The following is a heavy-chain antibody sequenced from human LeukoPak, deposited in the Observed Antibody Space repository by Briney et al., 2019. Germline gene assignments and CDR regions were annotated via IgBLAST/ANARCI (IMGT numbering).Heavy chain of an antibody. J-gene: IGHJ4*02. D-gene: IGHD3-10*01. CDR3: AKEELYYYGSGTYYTLAPFDY. CDR2: ISNSGATT. CDR1: GYIFSSYA. V-gene: IGHV3-23*01. Sequence: PGGSLRLSCEASGYIFSSYAMSWVRQAPGKGLEWVSVISNSGATTDYADSVKGRFTISRDNSKNTLSLQMNSLRAEDMAVYYCAKEELYYYGSGTYYTLAPFDYWGQGTLVTVSS.